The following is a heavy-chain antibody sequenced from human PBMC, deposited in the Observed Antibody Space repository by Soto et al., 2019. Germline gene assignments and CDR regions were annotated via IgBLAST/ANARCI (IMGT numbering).Heavy chain of an antibody. CDR3: VRAYGDYVFDY. CDR1: GGSISSYY. Sequence: QVQLQESGPGLVKPSETLSLTCTVSGGSISSYYWSWIRQPPGKGLEWIGYIYYSGSTNYNPSLKSRVTLSVDTSKNQFSLKLSSVTAADTAVYYCVRAYGDYVFDYWGQGTLVTVSS. V-gene: IGHV4-59*01. CDR2: IYYSGST. D-gene: IGHD4-17*01. J-gene: IGHJ4*02.